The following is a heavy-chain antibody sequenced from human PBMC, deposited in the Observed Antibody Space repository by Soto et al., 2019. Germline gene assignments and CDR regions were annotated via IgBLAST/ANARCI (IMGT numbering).Heavy chain of an antibody. D-gene: IGHD3-9*01. J-gene: IGHJ4*02. CDR3: ARTPFSLTLGTVLHYFDS. CDR2: IYYSGTT. CDR1: GASIRSTY. Sequence: PSETLSLTCTVSGASIRSTYWSWIRQSPGKGLEWIGYIYYSGTTNYNPSLKNRVTISVDTSKNXXXXXXXXXXXXXXAVYFCARTPFSLTLGTVLHYFDSWGQGTLVTVSS. V-gene: IGHV4-59*01.